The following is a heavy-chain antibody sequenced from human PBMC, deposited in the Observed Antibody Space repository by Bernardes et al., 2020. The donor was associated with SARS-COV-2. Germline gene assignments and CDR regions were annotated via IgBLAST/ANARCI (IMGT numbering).Heavy chain of an antibody. Sequence: SVKVSCKTSGYTFTMYTITWVRQAPGQGLEWMGWISSYNGDTKIAQNFQDRLSMTTDTSTNTAYMELRSLRADDTAVYYCARDRGSVKTGFDYWGQGTLVTVSS. J-gene: IGHJ4*02. V-gene: IGHV1-18*04. CDR3: ARDRGSVKTGFDY. CDR1: GYTFTMYT. CDR2: ISSYNGDT. D-gene: IGHD1-1*01.